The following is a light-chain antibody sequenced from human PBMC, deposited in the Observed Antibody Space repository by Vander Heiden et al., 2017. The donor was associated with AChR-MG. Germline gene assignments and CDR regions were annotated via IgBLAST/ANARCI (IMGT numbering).Light chain of an antibody. Sequence: DIQMTQSPSTLSASVGDRVTITCRASQSISSWLAWYQQKPGKAPKLLIYDASSLESGVPSRFSGSRSGTEFTLTISSLQPDDFATYYCQQDNNYPLTFGGGTKVEIK. CDR3: QQDNNYPLT. CDR1: QSISSW. CDR2: DAS. V-gene: IGKV1-5*01. J-gene: IGKJ4*01.